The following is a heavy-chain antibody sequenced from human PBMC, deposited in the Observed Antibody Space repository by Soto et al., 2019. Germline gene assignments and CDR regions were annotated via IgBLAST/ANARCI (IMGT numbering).Heavy chain of an antibody. CDR1: GGSISSSSYY. V-gene: IGHV4-39*01. Sequence: QLQLQESGPGLVKPSETLSLTCTVSGGSISSSSYYWGWIRQPPGKGLEWIGSIYYSGSTYYNPSLKSRFTISVDTSKNQFSLKLSSVTAADTAVYYCARHSGCGGDCYHQYYFDYWGQGTLVTVSS. J-gene: IGHJ4*02. D-gene: IGHD2-21*02. CDR2: IYYSGST. CDR3: ARHSGCGGDCYHQYYFDY.